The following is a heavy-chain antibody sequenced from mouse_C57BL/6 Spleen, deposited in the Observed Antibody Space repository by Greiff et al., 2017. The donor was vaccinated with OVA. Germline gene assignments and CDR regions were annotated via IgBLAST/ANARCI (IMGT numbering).Heavy chain of an antibody. V-gene: IGHV10-3*01. CDR1: GFTFNTYA. CDR3: VRELDY. J-gene: IGHJ2*01. CDR2: IRRKSSNYAT. Sequence: EVMLVESGGGLVQPKGSLKLSCAASGFTFNTYAMHWVRQAPGKGLEWVARIRRKSSNYATYYADSVKDRFTISRDDSQSMLYLQMNNLKTEDTAMYYCVRELDYWGQGTTLTVSS.